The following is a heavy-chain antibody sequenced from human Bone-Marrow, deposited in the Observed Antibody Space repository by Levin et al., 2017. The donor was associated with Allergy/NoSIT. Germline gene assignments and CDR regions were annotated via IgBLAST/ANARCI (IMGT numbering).Heavy chain of an antibody. Sequence: LSLTCAASGFTFSSYGMHWVRQAPGKGLEWVAVISYDGSNKYYADSVKGRFTISRDNSKNTLYLQMNSLRAEDTAVYYCAKASEYSYGLWYYGMDVWGQGTTVTVSS. CDR2: ISYDGSNK. V-gene: IGHV3-30*18. CDR1: GFTFSSYG. D-gene: IGHD5-18*01. J-gene: IGHJ6*02. CDR3: AKASEYSYGLWYYGMDV.